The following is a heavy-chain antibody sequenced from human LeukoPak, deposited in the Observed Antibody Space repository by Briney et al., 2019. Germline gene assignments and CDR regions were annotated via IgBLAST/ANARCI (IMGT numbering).Heavy chain of an antibody. J-gene: IGHJ5*02. D-gene: IGHD3-3*01. Sequence: ASVKVSCKASGYTFTSHGISWVRQAPGQGLEWMGWISAYNGHTNYAQKLQGRVTMTTDTSTSTAYMELRSLRSDDTAVYYCARFRITTVKRWFDPWGQGTLVTVSS. CDR3: ARFRITTVKRWFDP. V-gene: IGHV1-18*01. CDR2: ISAYNGHT. CDR1: GYTFTSHG.